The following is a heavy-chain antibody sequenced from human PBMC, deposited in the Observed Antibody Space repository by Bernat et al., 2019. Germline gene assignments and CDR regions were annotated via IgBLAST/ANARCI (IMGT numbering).Heavy chain of an antibody. Sequence: QVQLVESGGGVVQPGRSLRLSCAASGFTFSDFGMHWVRQAPGKGLEWVSTVSGGGSTYYADSVKGRFTISRDNSKKIVYLQMNSLRVDDTAVFYCAKFKGQVLGNYCMNVWGKGTTVTVS. CDR3: AKFKGQVLGNYCMNV. V-gene: IGHV3-NL1*01. J-gene: IGHJ6*03. CDR1: GFTFSDFG. D-gene: IGHD6-6*01. CDR2: TVSGGGST.